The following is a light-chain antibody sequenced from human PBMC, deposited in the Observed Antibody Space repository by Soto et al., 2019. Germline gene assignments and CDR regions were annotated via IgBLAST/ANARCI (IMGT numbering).Light chain of an antibody. Sequence: EIVLTQSPGTLSLSPGERATLSCRAGQSVSSYLAWYQQKPGQAPRLLIYDASNRATGIPARFSGSGSGTDFTLTISSLEPEDFAVYYCQQRSNWPPTWTFGQGTKVDIK. J-gene: IGKJ1*01. CDR3: QQRSNWPPTWT. CDR1: QSVSSY. V-gene: IGKV3-11*01. CDR2: DAS.